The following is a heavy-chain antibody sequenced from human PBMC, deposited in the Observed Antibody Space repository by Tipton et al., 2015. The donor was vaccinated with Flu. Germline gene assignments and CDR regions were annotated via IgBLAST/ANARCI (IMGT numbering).Heavy chain of an antibody. V-gene: IGHV1-8*01. J-gene: IGHJ6*02. CDR2: MNPNSGNT. CDR1: GYTFTSYD. CDR3: ARMRRRDGYRNYYYYGMDV. Sequence: QMQLVQSGAEVKKPGASVKVSCKASGYTFTSYDINWVRQATGQGLEWMGWMNPNSGNTGYAQKFQGRVTMTRNTSISTAYMELSSLRSEDTAVYYCARMRRRDGYRNYYYYGMDVWGQGTTVTVSS. D-gene: IGHD5-24*01.